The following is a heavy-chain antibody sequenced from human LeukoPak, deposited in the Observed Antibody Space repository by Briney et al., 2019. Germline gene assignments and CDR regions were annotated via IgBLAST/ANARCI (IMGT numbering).Heavy chain of an antibody. J-gene: IGHJ6*02. CDR1: GFTFSSYS. CDR2: ISSSSSYI. V-gene: IGHV3-21*01. D-gene: IGHD4-4*01. CDR3: ARDRVGVGNYVGMDV. Sequence: GGSLRLSCAASGFTFSSYSMNWVRQAPGKGLEWVSSISSSSSYIYYADSVKGRFTISRDNAKNSLYPQMNSLRAEDTAVYYCARDRVGVGNYVGMDVWGQGTTVTVSS.